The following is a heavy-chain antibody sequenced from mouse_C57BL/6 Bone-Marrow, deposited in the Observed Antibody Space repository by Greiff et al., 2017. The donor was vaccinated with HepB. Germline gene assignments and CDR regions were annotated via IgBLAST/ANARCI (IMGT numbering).Heavy chain of an antibody. Sequence: EVMLVESGGGLVKPGGSLKLSCAASGFTFSDYGMHWVRQAPEKGLEWVAYISSGSSTIYYADTVKGRLTISRDNAKNTLFLQMTSLRSEDTAMYYCARGVYYDYDEGYYYAMDYWGQGTSVTVSS. CDR3: ARGVYYDYDEGYYYAMDY. V-gene: IGHV5-17*01. CDR2: ISSGSSTI. D-gene: IGHD2-4*01. J-gene: IGHJ4*01. CDR1: GFTFSDYG.